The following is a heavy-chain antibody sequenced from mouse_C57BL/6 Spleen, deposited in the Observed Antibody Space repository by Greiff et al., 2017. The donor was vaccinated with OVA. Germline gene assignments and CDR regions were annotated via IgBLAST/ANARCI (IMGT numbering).Heavy chain of an antibody. J-gene: IGHJ1*03. Sequence: VQLQQSGPELVKPGASVKISCKASGYTFTDYYMNWVKQSHGKSLEWIGDINPNNGGTSYNQKFKGKATLTVDKSSSTAYMELRSLTSEDSAVYYCARGGYGSRYWYFDVWGTGTTVTVSS. V-gene: IGHV1-26*01. CDR2: INPNNGGT. CDR3: ARGGYGSRYWYFDV. CDR1: GYTFTDYY. D-gene: IGHD1-1*01.